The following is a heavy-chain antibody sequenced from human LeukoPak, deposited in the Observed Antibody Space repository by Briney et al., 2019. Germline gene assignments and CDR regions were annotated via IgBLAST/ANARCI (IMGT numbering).Heavy chain of an antibody. D-gene: IGHD4-17*01. J-gene: IGHJ5*02. CDR1: GYSFTTYW. CDR2: IYPGDSDT. V-gene: IGHV5-51*01. CDR3: ARLYDGDHNWFDP. Sequence: EESLKISCKASGYSFTTYWIGWVRQMPGKGLEWMGIIYPGDSDTRYSPSFQGQVTISADKSISTAYLQWSSLKASDTAMYYCARLYDGDHNWFDPWGQGTLVTVSS.